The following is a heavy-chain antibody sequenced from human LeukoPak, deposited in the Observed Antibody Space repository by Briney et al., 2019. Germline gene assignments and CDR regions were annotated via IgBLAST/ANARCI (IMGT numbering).Heavy chain of an antibody. CDR1: GYNFPTYW. CDR2: IYPGDSDT. D-gene: IGHD3-22*01. Sequence: GESLKISCKGSGYNFPTYWIGWVRQMPGKGLEWMGFIYPGDSDTQYSPSFQGRVTISVDESISTTYLQWSSLKASDTAMYYCVRTYDRSGHYYPDYWGQGTLVTVSS. CDR3: VRTYDRSGHYYPDY. J-gene: IGHJ4*02. V-gene: IGHV5-51*01.